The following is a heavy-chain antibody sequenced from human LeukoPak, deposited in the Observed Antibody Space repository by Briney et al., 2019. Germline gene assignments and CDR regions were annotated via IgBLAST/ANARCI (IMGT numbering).Heavy chain of an antibody. Sequence: SQTLSLTCAISGDSVSSNNVAWHWIRQSPSRGLEWLGRTYYRSKWYSAYAVSVKGRINISPDTSTNQFSLQLYSVTPEDTAVYFCAREVSGTTLDPWGQGTLVTVSS. V-gene: IGHV6-1*01. D-gene: IGHD1-1*01. CDR2: TYYRSKWYS. CDR1: GDSVSSNNVA. CDR3: AREVSGTTLDP. J-gene: IGHJ5*02.